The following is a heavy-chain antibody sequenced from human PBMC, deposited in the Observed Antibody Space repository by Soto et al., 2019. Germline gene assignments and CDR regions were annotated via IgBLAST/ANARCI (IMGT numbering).Heavy chain of an antibody. CDR2: LSRGDER. J-gene: IGHJ6*02. CDR3: ATQTISYTWGV. CDR1: GPPITITKW. Sequence: QVRLQESGPGLVKPSEPLSLTCPVSGPPITITKWWAWFRLPPGKGLEWIGELSRGDERSSNPSLEGRFTMSLDKSNNHFSLKLTSVTAADTAIYYCATQTISYTWGVWGRGTSVTVSS. V-gene: IGHV4-4*02. D-gene: IGHD3-16*01.